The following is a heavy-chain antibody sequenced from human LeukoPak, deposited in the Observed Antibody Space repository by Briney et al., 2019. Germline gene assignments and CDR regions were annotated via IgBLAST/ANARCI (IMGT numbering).Heavy chain of an antibody. Sequence: PGGSLRLSCAASGFTFSSYSMNWVRQAPGKGLEWVSSISSSSSYIYYADSVKGRFTISRDNAKNSLYLQMNSLRAEDTAVYYCAGPLGFWLVPEVDPWGQGTLVTVSS. V-gene: IGHV3-21*01. J-gene: IGHJ5*02. CDR1: GFTFSSYS. CDR2: ISSSSSYI. D-gene: IGHD6-19*01. CDR3: AGPLGFWLVPEVDP.